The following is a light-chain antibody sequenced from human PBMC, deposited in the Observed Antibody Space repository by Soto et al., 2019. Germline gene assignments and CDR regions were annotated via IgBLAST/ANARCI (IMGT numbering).Light chain of an antibody. Sequence: FFPQYTPTLSLSPGERATLSCRASQSVSTYLAWYQQKPGQAPRLLIYDASRRATGIPARFSGSGSGTDFTLTISRLETEDFAVYYCQQRSKLFSFGHGTRLEIK. J-gene: IGKJ5*01. V-gene: IGKV3-11*01. CDR3: QQRSKLFS. CDR1: QSVSTY. CDR2: DAS.